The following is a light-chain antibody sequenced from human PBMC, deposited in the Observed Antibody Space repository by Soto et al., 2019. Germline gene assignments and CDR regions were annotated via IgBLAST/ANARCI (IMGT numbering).Light chain of an antibody. CDR1: QSIRDN. CDR2: GAS. J-gene: IGKJ2*01. Sequence: EIVMTQSPATLSVSPGERAIVSCRASQSIRDNLAWYQQTPGRAPRVLIYGASIRATGVPARFSGSGSGTEFTLIISSLQSEDFAVYYYQQYDYWPPYTVGQGTKVEIK. V-gene: IGKV3-15*01. CDR3: QQYDYWPPYT.